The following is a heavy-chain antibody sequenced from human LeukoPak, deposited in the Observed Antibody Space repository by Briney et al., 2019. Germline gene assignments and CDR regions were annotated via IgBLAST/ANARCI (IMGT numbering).Heavy chain of an antibody. CDR1: GFTFDDYA. D-gene: IGHD6-13*01. J-gene: IGHJ5*02. V-gene: IGHV3-9*01. CDR2: ISWNSGSI. Sequence: GGSLRLSCAASGFTFDDYAMHWVRQAPGKGLEWVSGISWNSGSIGYADSVKGRFTISRDNAKNSLYLQMNSLRAEDTALYYCAKVLAAAGGFDPWGQGTPVTVSS. CDR3: AKVLAAAGGFDP.